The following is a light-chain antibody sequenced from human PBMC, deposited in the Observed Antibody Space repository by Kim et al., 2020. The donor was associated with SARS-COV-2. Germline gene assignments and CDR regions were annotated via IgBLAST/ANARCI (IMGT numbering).Light chain of an antibody. CDR2: EDN. CDR1: SGSIASNY. Sequence: VTISCTRSSGSIASNYVQWYQQRPGSAPTTVIYEDNQRPSGVPDRFSGSIDSSSNSASLTISGLKTEDEADYYCQSYDSSNHKVFGGGTQLTVL. J-gene: IGLJ2*01. CDR3: QSYDSSNHKV. V-gene: IGLV6-57*03.